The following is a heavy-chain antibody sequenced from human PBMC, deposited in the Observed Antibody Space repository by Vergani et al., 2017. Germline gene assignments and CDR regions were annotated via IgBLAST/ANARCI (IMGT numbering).Heavy chain of an antibody. CDR3: ARGGLYSLYSYMNV. CDR1: GFTFSSYA. D-gene: IGHD3-10*01. CDR2: ISFNGLTV. Sequence: EVQLLESGGGLVQPGGSLRLSCAASGFTFSSYAMSWVRQAPGKGLEWVAGISFNGLTVGYSESVEGRFTISRDNSKKSLFLQMSNVRAEDTASYHCARGGLYSLYSYMNVWGNGTTVKVSS. J-gene: IGHJ6*03. V-gene: IGHV3-23*01.